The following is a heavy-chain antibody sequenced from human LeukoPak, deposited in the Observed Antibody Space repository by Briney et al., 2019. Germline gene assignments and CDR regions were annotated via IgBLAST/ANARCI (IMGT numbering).Heavy chain of an antibody. V-gene: IGHV3-23*01. CDR2: ISGSGSST. D-gene: IGHD1-26*01. CDR3: AKGREAYSGSYTPFDY. CDR1: GFTLSTHA. Sequence: GGSLRLSCAASGFTLSTHAMNWVRQAPGRGLECVSTISGSGSSTHYADSVKGRFTISRDSSKSTLYLQMNSLRAEDTAVYYCAKGREAYSGSYTPFDYWGQGTLVTVSS. J-gene: IGHJ4*02.